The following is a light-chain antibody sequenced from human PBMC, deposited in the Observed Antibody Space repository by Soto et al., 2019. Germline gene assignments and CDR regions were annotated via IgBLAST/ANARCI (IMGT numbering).Light chain of an antibody. CDR3: QQYGSSPWT. Sequence: EIVLTQSPATVSLSPGERATLSCWASQSLSSYLAWYQQKPGQAPRLLIYGASSRATGIPDRFSGSGSGTDFTLTISRLEPEDFAVYYCQQYGSSPWTFGQGAKVDI. CDR2: GAS. CDR1: QSLSSY. J-gene: IGKJ1*01. V-gene: IGKV3-20*01.